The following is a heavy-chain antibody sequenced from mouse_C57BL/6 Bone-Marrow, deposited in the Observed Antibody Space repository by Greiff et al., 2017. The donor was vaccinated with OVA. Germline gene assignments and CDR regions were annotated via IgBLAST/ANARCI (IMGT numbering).Heavy chain of an antibody. Sequence: DVMLVESGGDLVKPGGSLKLSCAASGFTFSSYGMSWVRQTPDKRLEWVATISSGGSYTYYPDSVKGRFTISRDNAKNTQYLQMSSLKSEDTAMYYCARHIDYGSSYAMDYWGQGTSVTVSS. J-gene: IGHJ4*01. CDR1: GFTFSSYG. CDR3: ARHIDYGSSYAMDY. CDR2: ISSGGSYT. D-gene: IGHD1-1*01. V-gene: IGHV5-6*02.